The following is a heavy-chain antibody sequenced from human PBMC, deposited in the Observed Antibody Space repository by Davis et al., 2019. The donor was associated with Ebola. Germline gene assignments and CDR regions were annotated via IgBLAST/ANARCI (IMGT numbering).Heavy chain of an antibody. CDR3: AREWRLLPLN. CDR2: INSDGSTT. Sequence: GESLKISCAASGFTFSKSWMHWVRQAPRKGLVWVSRINSDGSTTTYADSVKGRFTISRDNAKNSLYLQMNSLRAEDTAVYYCAREWRLLPLNWGQGTLVTVSS. V-gene: IGHV3-74*01. D-gene: IGHD3-22*01. J-gene: IGHJ4*02. CDR1: GFTFSKSW.